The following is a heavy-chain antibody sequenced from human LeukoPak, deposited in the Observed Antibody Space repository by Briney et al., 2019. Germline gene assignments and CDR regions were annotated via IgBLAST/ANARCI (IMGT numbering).Heavy chain of an antibody. CDR3: ARGLGYCTGGNCYSDY. J-gene: IGHJ4*02. CDR2: INTNTWNP. CDR1: GYSFTNYA. D-gene: IGHD2-15*01. V-gene: IGHV7-4-1*02. Sequence: ASVKVSCKASGYSFTNYAMNWVRQAPGQGLEWMGWINTNTWNPTYAQDFTGRFVFSLDTSVSTAYLQLSTLKAEDTAVYYCARGLGYCTGGNCYSDYWGQGSLVTVSS.